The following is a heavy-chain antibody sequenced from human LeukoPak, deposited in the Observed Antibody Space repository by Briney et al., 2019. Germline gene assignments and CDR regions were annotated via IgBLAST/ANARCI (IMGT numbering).Heavy chain of an antibody. CDR1: GFTFSSYA. CDR3: ARWDSAVTGYY. CDR2: TRNKANSYTT. Sequence: GGSLRLSCAASGFTFSSYAMSWVRQAPGKGLEWIGRTRNKANSYTTEYAASVKGRFTISSDDSKNSLYLQMNSLKTEDTVVYYCARWDSAVTGYYWGQGTLVTVSS. V-gene: IGHV3-72*01. D-gene: IGHD3-9*01. J-gene: IGHJ4*02.